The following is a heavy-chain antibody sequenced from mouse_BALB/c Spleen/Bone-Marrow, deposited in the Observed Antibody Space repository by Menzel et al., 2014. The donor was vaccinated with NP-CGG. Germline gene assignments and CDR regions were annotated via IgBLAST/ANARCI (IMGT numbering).Heavy chain of an antibody. CDR3: TRGLGAMDY. Sequence: QVQLQQSGAELVRPGASVKLSCEASGYTFTSYWINWVKQRPGQGLEWIGNIYPSDSYTNYNQKFKDKATLTVDKYSSTAYMQLSSPTSEDSAVYYCTRGLGAMDYWGQGTSVTVSS. D-gene: IGHD3-3*01. J-gene: IGHJ4*01. CDR1: GYTFTSYW. CDR2: IYPSDSYT. V-gene: IGHV1-69*02.